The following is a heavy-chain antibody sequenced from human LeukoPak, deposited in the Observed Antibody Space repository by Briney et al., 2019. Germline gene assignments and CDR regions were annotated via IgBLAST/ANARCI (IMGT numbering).Heavy chain of an antibody. CDR1: GGSISSSSYH. J-gene: IGHJ5*02. V-gene: IGHV4-39*02. D-gene: IGHD3-16*02. CDR2: INHSGRT. Sequence: SETLSLTCTVSGGSISSSSYHWDWIRQPPGKGLEWIGEINHSGRTNYNPSLKSRVTISVDTSKNHFSLKLRSVTAADTAVYYCARGSLWGSYRFWFDPWGQGTLVTVSS. CDR3: ARGSLWGSYRFWFDP.